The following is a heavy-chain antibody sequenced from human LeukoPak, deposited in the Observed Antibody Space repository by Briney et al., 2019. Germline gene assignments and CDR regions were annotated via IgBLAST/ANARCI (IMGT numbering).Heavy chain of an antibody. Sequence: SETLSLTCTVSGDSVSSPNYYWNWIRQPPGRGLEWIGYVYYSGSTNYNPSFKSRITISVDTSRNQFSLQLSSVTAADTAVYYCARIHRYCSGGACYVLDNWGQGTLVAVSS. D-gene: IGHD2-15*01. CDR3: ARIHRYCSGGACYVLDN. CDR1: GDSVSSPNYY. V-gene: IGHV4-61*01. CDR2: VYYSGST. J-gene: IGHJ4*02.